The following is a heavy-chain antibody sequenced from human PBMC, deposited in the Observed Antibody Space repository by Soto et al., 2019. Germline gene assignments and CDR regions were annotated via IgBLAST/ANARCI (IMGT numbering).Heavy chain of an antibody. Sequence: ATLSLTCTVSGGSISGNDLTWIRDPPGKGLEWIGYIYYSGGPNYNPSLKSRVTISVDTSKNQFSLKLTSVTAADTAVYYCARGGGAIPSYYYGMDVWGQGTTVTVSS. CDR3: ARGGGAIPSYYYGMDV. J-gene: IGHJ6*02. V-gene: IGHV4-59*01. CDR2: IYYSGGP. D-gene: IGHD3-10*01. CDR1: GGSISGND.